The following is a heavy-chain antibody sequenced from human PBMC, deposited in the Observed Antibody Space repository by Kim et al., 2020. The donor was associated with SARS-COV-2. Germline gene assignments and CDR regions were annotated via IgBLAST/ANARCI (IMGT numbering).Heavy chain of an antibody. D-gene: IGHD3-16*01. V-gene: IGHV3-21*01. J-gene: IGHJ6*02. CDR3: ARDREFSYGMDV. Sequence: YADSVRGRFTISRDSAERSLFLQMDGLGIEDTAVYYCARDREFSYGMDVWGQGTTVTVSS.